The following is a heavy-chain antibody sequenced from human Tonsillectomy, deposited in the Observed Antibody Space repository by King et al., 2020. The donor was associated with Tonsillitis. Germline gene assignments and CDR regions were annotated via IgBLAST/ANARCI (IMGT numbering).Heavy chain of an antibody. V-gene: IGHV3-15*01. D-gene: IGHD3-10*01. CDR2: IKSTTDGGTT. CDR1: GFTFTKAW. J-gene: IGHJ4*02. Sequence: VQLVESGGGLVKPGGSLRLSCAVSGFTFTKAWMTWVRQAPGKGLEWVGRIKSTTDGGTTDYAATVKGRFTISRDDSKNTLYLQMNSLKTEDTGVYFCTTDGRLWFGENYWGQGTLVTVSS. CDR3: TTDGRLWFGENY.